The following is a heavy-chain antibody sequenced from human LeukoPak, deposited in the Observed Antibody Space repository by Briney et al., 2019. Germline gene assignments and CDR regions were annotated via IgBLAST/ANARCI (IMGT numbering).Heavy chain of an antibody. Sequence: ASVKVSCKASGYTFTSYGISWVRQAPGQGLEWMGWINTNTGNPTYAQGFTGRFVFSLDTSVSTAYLQISSLKAEDTAVYYCASLTSRFCSGGSCYSATTFDIWGQGTMVTVSS. CDR1: GYTFTSYG. J-gene: IGHJ3*02. CDR3: ASLTSRFCSGGSCYSATTFDI. D-gene: IGHD2-15*01. V-gene: IGHV7-4-1*02. CDR2: INTNTGNP.